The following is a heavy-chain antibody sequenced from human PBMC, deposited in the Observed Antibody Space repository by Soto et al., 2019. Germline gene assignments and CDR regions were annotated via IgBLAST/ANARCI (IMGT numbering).Heavy chain of an antibody. CDR1: GFTFSYYW. CDR2: IHSDGSST. D-gene: IGHD3-10*01. Sequence: EVQLVESGGGLVRPGGSLRLSCAASGFTFSYYWMHWVRQAPGKGLAWVSRIHSDGSSTTYADFVEGRFIISRDNARNAVELQMNSGRVEETAVYYCASGDRGAVDLWGQGTVVTVSS. CDR3: ASGDRGAVDL. J-gene: IGHJ3*01. V-gene: IGHV3-74*01.